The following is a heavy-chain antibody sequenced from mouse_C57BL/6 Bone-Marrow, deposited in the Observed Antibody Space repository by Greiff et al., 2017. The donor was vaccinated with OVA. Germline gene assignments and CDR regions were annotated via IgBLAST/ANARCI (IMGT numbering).Heavy chain of an antibody. CDR3: TPYYGTFDY. J-gene: IGHJ2*01. Sequence: EVQLKQSGAELVRPGASVKLSCTASGFNIKDDYMHWVKQRPEQGLEWIGWIDPENGDTEYASKFQGKATITADTSSNTAYLQLSSLTSEDTAVYYCTPYYGTFDYWGQGTTLTVSS. CDR2: IDPENGDT. D-gene: IGHD2-10*01. CDR1: GFNIKDDY. V-gene: IGHV14-4*01.